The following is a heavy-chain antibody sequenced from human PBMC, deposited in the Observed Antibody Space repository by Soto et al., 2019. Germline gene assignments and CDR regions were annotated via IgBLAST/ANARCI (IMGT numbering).Heavy chain of an antibody. D-gene: IGHD3-3*01. V-gene: IGHV3-30*18. CDR1: GFTFSSYG. Sequence: GGSLRLSCAASGFTFSSYGMHWVRQAPGKGLEWVAVISYDGSNKYYADSVKGRFTISRDNSKNTLYLQMNSLRAEDTAVYYCAKDQSAYYDFWSGYSPAFDYWGQGTLVTVSS. J-gene: IGHJ4*02. CDR3: AKDQSAYYDFWSGYSPAFDY. CDR2: ISYDGSNK.